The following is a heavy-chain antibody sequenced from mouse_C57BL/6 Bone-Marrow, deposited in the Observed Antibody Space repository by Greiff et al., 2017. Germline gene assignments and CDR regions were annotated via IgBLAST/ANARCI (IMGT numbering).Heavy chain of an antibody. V-gene: IGHV1-63*01. Sequence: QVQLKQSGAELVRPGTSVKMSCKASGYTFTNYWIGWAKQRPGHGLEWIGDIYPGGGYTNYNEKFKGKATLTADKSSSTAYMQFSSLTSEDSSIYYCARRDYSNLYYAMDYWGQGTSVTVSS. CDR3: ARRDYSNLYYAMDY. D-gene: IGHD2-5*01. J-gene: IGHJ4*01. CDR2: IYPGGGYT. CDR1: GYTFTNYW.